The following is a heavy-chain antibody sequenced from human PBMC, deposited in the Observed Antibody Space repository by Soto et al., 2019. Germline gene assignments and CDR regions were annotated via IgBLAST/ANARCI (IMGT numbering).Heavy chain of an antibody. Sequence: ASVKVSCKASGYTFTNYGIIWVRQAPGQGLEWMGWISAFNGNTNYAQKFQGRVTMTTDTSTSTAYMELRSLRSDDTAVYYCARDLHIVVVPAATLSANNWFDPWGQGTLVTVSS. CDR1: GYTFTNYG. J-gene: IGHJ5*02. D-gene: IGHD2-2*01. CDR3: ARDLHIVVVPAATLSANNWFDP. V-gene: IGHV1-18*01. CDR2: ISAFNGNT.